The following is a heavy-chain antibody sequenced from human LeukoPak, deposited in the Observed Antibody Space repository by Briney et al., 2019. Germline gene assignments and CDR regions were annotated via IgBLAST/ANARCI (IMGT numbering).Heavy chain of an antibody. D-gene: IGHD2-2*02. CDR1: GASFSGYY. J-gene: IGHJ4*02. Sequence: PSETLSLTCAVYGASFSGYYCSWIRQPPGKGLEWIGEINHSGSTNYNPSLKSRVTISVDTSKNQFSLKLSSVTAADTAVYYCARVELDIVVVPAAITFDYWGQGTLVTVSS. CDR3: ARVELDIVVVPAAITFDY. CDR2: INHSGST. V-gene: IGHV4-34*01.